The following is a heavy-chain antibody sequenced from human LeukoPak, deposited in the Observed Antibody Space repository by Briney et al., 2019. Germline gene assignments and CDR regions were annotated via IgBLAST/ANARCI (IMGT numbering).Heavy chain of an antibody. D-gene: IGHD3-22*01. CDR3: AREKYYYKSSGYPQPLDY. V-gene: IGHV1-69*05. Sequence: SVKVSCKASGGTFSSYAIRWVRQAPGKGLEWMGGITPIFGTANYAQKFQGRVTIARDESTSTAGMELSSLRSEETAVYYCAREKYYYKSSGYPQPLDYWGQGTLVTVSS. CDR2: ITPIFGTA. J-gene: IGHJ4*02. CDR1: GGTFSSYA.